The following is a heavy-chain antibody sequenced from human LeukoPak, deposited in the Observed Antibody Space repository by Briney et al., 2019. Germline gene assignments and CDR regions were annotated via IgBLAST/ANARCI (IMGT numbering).Heavy chain of an antibody. Sequence: EAGGSLRLSCAASGFTFSSYAMSWVRQAPGKGLEWVANIKQDGSEKYYVDSVKGRFTISRDNAKNSLYLQMNSLRAEDTAVYYCARDRTYYYDSSGDGAFDIWGQGTMVTVSS. CDR2: IKQDGSEK. CDR3: ARDRTYYYDSSGDGAFDI. CDR1: GFTFSSYA. V-gene: IGHV3-7*04. J-gene: IGHJ3*02. D-gene: IGHD3-22*01.